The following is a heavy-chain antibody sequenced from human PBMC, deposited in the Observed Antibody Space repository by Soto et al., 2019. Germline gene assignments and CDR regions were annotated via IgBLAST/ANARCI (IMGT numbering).Heavy chain of an antibody. D-gene: IGHD3-3*01. V-gene: IGHV3-23*01. CDR2: ISGSGGST. Sequence: WGSLRLSCAASGFTFSSYAMSWVRQAPGKGLEWVSAISGSGGSTYYADSVKGRFTISRDNSKNTLYLQMNSLRAEDTAVYYCAKGSIFGVAAGVNFDYWGQGTLVTVSS. CDR1: GFTFSSYA. J-gene: IGHJ4*02. CDR3: AKGSIFGVAAGVNFDY.